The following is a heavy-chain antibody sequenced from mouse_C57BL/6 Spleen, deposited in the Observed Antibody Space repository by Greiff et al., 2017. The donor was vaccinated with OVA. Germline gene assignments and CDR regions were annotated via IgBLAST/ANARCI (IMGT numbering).Heavy chain of an antibody. D-gene: IGHD1-1*01. J-gene: IGHJ2*01. Sequence: VQLQQPGAELVKPGASVKLSCKASGYTFTSYWMQWVEQRPGQGLEWIGEIDPSDSYTNYNQKFKGKATLTVDTSSSTAYMQLSSLTSEDSAVYYCARRGLLRYEYYFDYWGQGTTLTVSS. CDR1: GYTFTSYW. V-gene: IGHV1-50*01. CDR3: ARRGLLRYEYYFDY. CDR2: IDPSDSYT.